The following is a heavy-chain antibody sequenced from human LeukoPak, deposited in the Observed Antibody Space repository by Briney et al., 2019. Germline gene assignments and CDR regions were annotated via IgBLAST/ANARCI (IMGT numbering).Heavy chain of an antibody. Sequence: PGGSLRLSCAASGFTFSSYNMNWVRQAPGKGLEWVSDISSSGSTIYFEDSVKGRFTISRDNAKNSLYLQMNSLRDEDTAVYYCARLEYYYVSGNYYKLFDYWGQGTLVTVCS. V-gene: IGHV3-48*02. CDR2: ISSSGSTI. D-gene: IGHD3-10*01. CDR3: ARLEYYYVSGNYYKLFDY. J-gene: IGHJ4*02. CDR1: GFTFSSYN.